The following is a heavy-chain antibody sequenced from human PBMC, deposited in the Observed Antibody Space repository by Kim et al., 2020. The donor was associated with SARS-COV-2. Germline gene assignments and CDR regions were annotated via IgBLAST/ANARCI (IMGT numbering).Heavy chain of an antibody. J-gene: IGHJ4*02. CDR1: GYTFTTYY. CDR3: ARASRGFSVTTSVDY. Sequence: ASVKVSCKASGYTFTTYYIHWVRQAPGQGLEWMGTINPSGGGTAYAQMFYARVTMTRDTSTSTVYMDLSSLTSEDTAVYYCARASRGFSVTTSVDYWGQGTLVTVSS. CDR2: INPSGGGT. D-gene: IGHD4-17*01. V-gene: IGHV1-46*01.